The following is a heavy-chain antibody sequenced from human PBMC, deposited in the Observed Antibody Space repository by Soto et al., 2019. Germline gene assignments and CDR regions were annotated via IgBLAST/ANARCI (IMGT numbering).Heavy chain of an antibody. J-gene: IGHJ4*02. V-gene: IGHV3-74*01. CDR1: GFSFSTYW. Sequence: EVQLVESGGGLVQPGGSLRLSCAASGFSFSTYWMHWVRQAPGKGLEWVSRINTDGSSTIYADYVKGRFTISRDNAKNTVYLQMTGLRAEDTAVYYCTRGRENYSYFDHWGQGILVTVSS. CDR2: INTDGSST. CDR3: TRGRENYSYFDH. D-gene: IGHD1-7*01.